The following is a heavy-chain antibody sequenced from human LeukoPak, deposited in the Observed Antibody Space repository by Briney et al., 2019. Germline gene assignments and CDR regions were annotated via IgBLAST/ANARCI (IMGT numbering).Heavy chain of an antibody. CDR3: AKVDYWSPENYFDS. V-gene: IGHV3-23*01. J-gene: IGHJ4*02. D-gene: IGHD1-1*01. CDR2: ITDDEDT. Sequence: QAGGSLRLSCVASGFPFRSYAMTWVRQTPGKGLESVSVITDDEDTYYADSVKGRFAISRDNSQNTVFLQMNSLRVEDTAVYYCAKVDYWSPENYFDSWGQGTLVTVSS. CDR1: GFPFRSYA.